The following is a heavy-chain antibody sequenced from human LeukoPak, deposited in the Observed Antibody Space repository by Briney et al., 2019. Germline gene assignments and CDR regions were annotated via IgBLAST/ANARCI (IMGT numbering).Heavy chain of an antibody. CDR3: ARGSGWYASWFDP. V-gene: IGHV4-39*07. J-gene: IGHJ5*02. CDR2: IYYSGST. D-gene: IGHD6-19*01. Sequence: SETLSLTCTVSGGSISSSYSYWGWIRQPPGKGLEWIGNIYYSGSTYYNPSLKSRVTISVDTSKNQFSLKLSSVTAADTAVYYCARGSGWYASWFDPWGQGTLVTVSS. CDR1: GGSISSSYSY.